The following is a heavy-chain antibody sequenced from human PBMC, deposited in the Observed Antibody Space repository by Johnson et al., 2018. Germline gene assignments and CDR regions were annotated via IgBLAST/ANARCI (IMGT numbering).Heavy chain of an antibody. J-gene: IGHJ4*02. D-gene: IGHD1-26*01. CDR2: IRNKVSSYST. V-gene: IGHV3-72*01. Sequence: VQLVQSGGGLVQPGGSLRLSCAASGYTSSYHYMDWVRQAPGKGLELVGRIRNKVSSYSTEYAASVRGRFTISRDDSQNSVCLQRDSLKTEDTAVYYCARSVVGVGTFDFWGQGSLVTVSS. CDR3: ARSVVGVGTFDF. CDR1: GYTSSYHY.